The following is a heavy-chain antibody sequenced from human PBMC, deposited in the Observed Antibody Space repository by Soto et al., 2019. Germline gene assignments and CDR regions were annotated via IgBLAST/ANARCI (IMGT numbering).Heavy chain of an antibody. CDR3: ARYNSYAIDY. CDR2: IYYSGRT. CDR1: GGSISSSRYY. V-gene: IGHV4-39*07. Sequence: SETLSLTCAVSGGSISSSRYYWGWIRQPPGKGLEWIGSIYYSGRTYYNPSLKSRVTISVDTSKNQFSLKMTSVTAADRAMYFCARYNSYAIDYWGRGTLVTVS. D-gene: IGHD2-8*01. J-gene: IGHJ4*02.